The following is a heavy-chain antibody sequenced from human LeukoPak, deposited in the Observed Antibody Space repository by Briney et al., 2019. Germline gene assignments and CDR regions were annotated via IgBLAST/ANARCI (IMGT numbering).Heavy chain of an antibody. J-gene: IGHJ6*02. CDR3: AKDRPKIGYCSSTSCADYYYYGMDV. V-gene: IGHV3-23*01. D-gene: IGHD2-2*01. CDR2: ISGSGGST. CDR1: GFTFSSYA. Sequence: GGSLRLSCAASGFTFSSYAMSWVRQAPGKGLEWVSAISGSGGSTYYADSVKGRFTISRDNSKNTLYLQMNSLRAEDTAVYYCAKDRPKIGYCSSTSCADYYYYGMDVWGQGTTVTVSS.